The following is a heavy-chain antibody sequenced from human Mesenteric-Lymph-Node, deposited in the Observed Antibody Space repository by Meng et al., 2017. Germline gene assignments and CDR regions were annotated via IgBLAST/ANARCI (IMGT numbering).Heavy chain of an antibody. CDR3: AREAYGWGTCALDY. CDR1: GNTFTSYA. J-gene: IGHJ4*02. V-gene: IGHV1-3*01. Sequence: QVQPGQAGVEGKEPGAPLKIACEASGNTFTSYAIHWVRQAPGQRLEWMGWINVANSNTKYSQKFQGRVTITRDTSARTAYMELSSLRSEDTAVYYCAREAYGWGTCALDYWGQGTLVTVSS. CDR2: INVANSNT. D-gene: IGHD3-10*01.